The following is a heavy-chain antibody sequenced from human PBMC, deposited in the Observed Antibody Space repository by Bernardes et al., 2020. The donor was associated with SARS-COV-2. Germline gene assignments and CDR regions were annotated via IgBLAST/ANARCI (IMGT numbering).Heavy chain of an antibody. V-gene: IGHV3-15*01. CDR1: GFTFSNAW. J-gene: IGHJ5*02. CDR2: INSKTDGGTT. Sequence: LRLSCAASGFTFSNAWMSWVRQAPGKGLEWVGRINSKTDGGTTDYAAPVKGRFTISRDDSKNTLYLQMNSLKTEDTAVYYCTTFLVQGGWFDPWGQGTLVTVSS. D-gene: IGHD3-10*01. CDR3: TTFLVQGGWFDP.